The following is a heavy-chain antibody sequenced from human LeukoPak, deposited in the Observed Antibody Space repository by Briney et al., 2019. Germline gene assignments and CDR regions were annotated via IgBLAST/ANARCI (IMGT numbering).Heavy chain of an antibody. CDR3: AREGNPTYYYDSSGYYYVDYFDY. J-gene: IGHJ4*02. Sequence: GGSLRLSCAASGFTFSSYAMSWVRQAPGKGLEWVSAISGSGGSTYYADSMKGRFTISRDNAKNSLYLQMNSLRAEDTALYYCAREGNPTYYYDSSGYYYVDYFDYWGQGTLVTVSS. CDR2: ISGSGGST. D-gene: IGHD3-22*01. CDR1: GFTFSSYA. V-gene: IGHV3-23*01.